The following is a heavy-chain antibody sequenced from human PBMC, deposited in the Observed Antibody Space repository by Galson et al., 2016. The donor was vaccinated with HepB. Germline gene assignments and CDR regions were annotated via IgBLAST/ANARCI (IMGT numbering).Heavy chain of an antibody. J-gene: IGHJ4*02. V-gene: IGHV3-23*01. CDR3: GLGQDEMPTIFDF. CDR2: ISGSGGRK. CDR1: AGTFKNYA. Sequence: SLRLSCAVSAGTFKNYAMNWVRQAPGKGLEWVAAISGSGGRKSYEDSVRGRFTISRDNSKNTLFLQLNTLRADDTAAYYCGLGQDEMPTIFDFWGQGALVTVSS. D-gene: IGHD3-3*01.